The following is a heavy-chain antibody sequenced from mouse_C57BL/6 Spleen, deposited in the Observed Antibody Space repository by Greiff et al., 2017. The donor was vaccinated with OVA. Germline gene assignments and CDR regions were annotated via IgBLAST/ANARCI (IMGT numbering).Heavy chain of an antibody. D-gene: IGHD1-1*01. Sequence: QVQLKQPGAELVKPGASVKMSCKASGYTFTSYWITWVKQRPGQGLEWIGDIYPGSGSTNYNEKFKSKATLTVDTSSSTAYMQLSSLTSEDSAVYYCARSGYGSSLFAYWGQGTLVTVSA. V-gene: IGHV1-55*01. CDR2: IYPGSGST. J-gene: IGHJ3*01. CDR1: GYTFTSYW. CDR3: ARSGYGSSLFAY.